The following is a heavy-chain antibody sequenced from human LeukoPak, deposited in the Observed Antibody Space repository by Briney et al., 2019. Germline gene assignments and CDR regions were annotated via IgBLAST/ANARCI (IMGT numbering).Heavy chain of an antibody. J-gene: IGHJ4*02. D-gene: IGHD3-22*01. V-gene: IGHV3-74*01. CDR1: GFTFSDYY. CDR3: ARSDSSGYLLGFDY. Sequence: GGSLRLSCAASGFTFSDYYMSWIRQAPGKGLVWVSRINSDGSSTSYADSVKGRFTISRDNAKNTLYLQMNSLRAEDTAVYYCARSDSSGYLLGFDYWGQGTLVTVSS. CDR2: INSDGSST.